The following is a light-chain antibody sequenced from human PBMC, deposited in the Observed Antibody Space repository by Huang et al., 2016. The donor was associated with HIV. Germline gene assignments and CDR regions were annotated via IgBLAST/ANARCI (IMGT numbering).Light chain of an antibody. V-gene: IGKV3-15*01. CDR2: GAS. J-gene: IGKJ2*01. CDR3: QQYSNWPMYA. CDR1: QSVSSN. Sequence: EIVMTQSPATLSVSPGERATLSCRASQSVSSNLAWYQQKPGQARRLLIYGASTRATGIPARCSGSGSGTEFTLTISSLQSEDCVVYYCQQYSNWPMYAFGQGTKLEIK.